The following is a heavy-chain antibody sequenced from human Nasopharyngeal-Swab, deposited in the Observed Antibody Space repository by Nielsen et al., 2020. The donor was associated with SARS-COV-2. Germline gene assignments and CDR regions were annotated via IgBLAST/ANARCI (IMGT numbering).Heavy chain of an antibody. CDR3: AKLHHYYGESDY. Sequence: GESLKISCAASGFTFSSYAMSWVRQAPGKGLEWVSAISGSGGSTYYADSVKGRFTISRDNSKNTLYLQMNSLRAKDTAVYYCAKLHHYYGESDYWGQGTLVTVSS. J-gene: IGHJ4*02. CDR2: ISGSGGST. V-gene: IGHV3-23*01. CDR1: GFTFSSYA. D-gene: IGHD4-17*01.